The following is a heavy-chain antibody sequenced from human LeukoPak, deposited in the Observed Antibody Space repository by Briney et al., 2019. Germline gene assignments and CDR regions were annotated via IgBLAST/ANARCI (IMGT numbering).Heavy chain of an antibody. D-gene: IGHD3-10*01. CDR1: GGSVGSFS. V-gene: IGHV4-59*08. CDR3: ARAIGYYGSGTSGEEWFDP. CDR2: IYYNGST. J-gene: IGHJ5*02. Sequence: SETLSLTCIVSGGSVGSFSWSWIRQSPGKGLEGMGFIYYNGSTNYNPSLKSRVTISVDRSKSQFSLKLSSVTAADTALYYCARAIGYYGSGTSGEEWFDPWGQGTLVTVSS.